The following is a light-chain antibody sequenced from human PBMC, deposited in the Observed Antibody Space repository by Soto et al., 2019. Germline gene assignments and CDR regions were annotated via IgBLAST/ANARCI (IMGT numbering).Light chain of an antibody. J-gene: IGLJ3*02. CDR3: CSYAGSNWV. CDR2: EGS. V-gene: IGLV2-23*01. CDR1: SSDVGCYNL. Sequence: QSALTQPASVSGSPGQSITISCTGTSSDVGCYNLVSWYQQHPGKAPKLMIYEGSKRPSGVSNRFSGSKSGNTASLTISGLQAEDEADYYCCSYAGSNWVFGGGTKVTVL.